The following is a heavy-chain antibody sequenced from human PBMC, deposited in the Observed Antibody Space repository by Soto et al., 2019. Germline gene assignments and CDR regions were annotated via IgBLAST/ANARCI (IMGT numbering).Heavy chain of an antibody. D-gene: IGHD2-15*01. V-gene: IGHV3-7*01. CDR1: GFTFSSYW. CDR3: ARGDPVGYCSGGSCYSDGMDV. CDR2: IKQDGSEK. Sequence: GGSLRLSCAASGFTFSSYWMSWVRQAPGKGLEWVANIKQDGSEKYYVDSVKGRFTISRDNAKNSLYLQMNSLRAEDTAVYYCARGDPVGYCSGGSCYSDGMDVWGQGTTVTVS. J-gene: IGHJ6*02.